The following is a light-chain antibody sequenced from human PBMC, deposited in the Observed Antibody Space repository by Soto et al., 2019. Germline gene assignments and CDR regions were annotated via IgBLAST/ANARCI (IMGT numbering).Light chain of an antibody. J-gene: IGKJ1*01. CDR2: GVS. Sequence: EIVLTQSPGTLSLSPGERATLSCRASQSVRSSYLAWYQQKLGQAPRLLIYGVSNRATGIPDRFSGSGSGTDFPLTISGLEAGDFEVYYWEQYGSAPRTFGEGTRVAIK. CDR1: QSVRSSY. V-gene: IGKV3-20*01. CDR3: EQYGSAPRT.